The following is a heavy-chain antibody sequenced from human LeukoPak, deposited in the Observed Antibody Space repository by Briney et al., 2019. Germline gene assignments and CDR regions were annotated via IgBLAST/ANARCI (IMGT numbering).Heavy chain of an antibody. V-gene: IGHV3-30*04. CDR1: GFTFSSCG. Sequence: PGRSLRLSCATSGFTFSSCGIHWVRQAPGKGLEWVALVSSDGRNNYYADSVKGRFTISRGNSKDTLYLQMNTLRPEDTAVYYCAKDHSGSGRAFEYWGQGTLVTVSS. D-gene: IGHD2-15*01. CDR2: VSSDGRNN. CDR3: AKDHSGSGRAFEY. J-gene: IGHJ4*02.